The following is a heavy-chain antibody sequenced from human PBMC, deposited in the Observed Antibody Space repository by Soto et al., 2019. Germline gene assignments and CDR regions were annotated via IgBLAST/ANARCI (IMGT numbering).Heavy chain of an antibody. V-gene: IGHV3-23*01. J-gene: IGHJ4*02. CDR2: ISGRGGST. CDR3: AYSSTPFDY. Sequence: EVQLLESGGGLVQPGGSLRLSCAASGFTFSSYAMSWVRQAPGKGLEWVSAISGRGGSTYYADSVTGRFTISRDNSKNTLYLQMSSLRAEDTAVYYCAYSSTPFDYWGQGTLVTVSS. D-gene: IGHD6-13*01. CDR1: GFTFSSYA.